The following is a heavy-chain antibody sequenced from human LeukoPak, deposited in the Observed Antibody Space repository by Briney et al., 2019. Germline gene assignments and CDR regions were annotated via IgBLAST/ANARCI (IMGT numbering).Heavy chain of an antibody. D-gene: IGHD3-22*01. Sequence: GGSLRLSGAASGFTLSSYAMRGVRQAPGKGLEWGSTISGSGGSTSYAHSVKGRFTISRDNSKNRLDLKMNSRRGEDTAVYYCSIQAPEYYYDSIRHFDHWRQGPLLPLSS. CDR2: ISGSGGST. CDR1: GFTLSSYA. CDR3: SIQAPEYYYDSIRHFDH. V-gene: IGHV3-23*01. J-gene: IGHJ4*02.